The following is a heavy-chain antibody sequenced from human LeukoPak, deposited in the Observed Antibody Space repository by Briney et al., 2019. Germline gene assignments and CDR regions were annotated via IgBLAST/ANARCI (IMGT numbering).Heavy chain of an antibody. CDR3: ARDEDPYYDFWSGSYANVPFDP. V-gene: IGHV3-21*01. CDR1: GFTFSSYA. CDR2: ISSSSSYI. D-gene: IGHD3-3*01. J-gene: IGHJ5*02. Sequence: GGSLRLSCAASGFTFSSYAMDWVRQAPGKGLEWVSSISSSSSYIYYADSVKGRFTISRGNAKNSLYLQMNSLRAEDTAVYYCARDEDPYYDFWSGSYANVPFDPWGQGTLVTVSS.